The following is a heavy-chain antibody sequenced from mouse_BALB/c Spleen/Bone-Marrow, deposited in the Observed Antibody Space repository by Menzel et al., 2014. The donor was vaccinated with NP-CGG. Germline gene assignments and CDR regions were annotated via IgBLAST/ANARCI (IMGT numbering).Heavy chain of an antibody. CDR2: IDPSDSET. CDR3: TRDQLYTGNYKFVY. V-gene: IGHV1-69*02. J-gene: IGHJ3*01. CDR1: GYTFTSYW. D-gene: IGHD2-1*01. Sequence: QVQLQQSGAELVKPGAPVTLSCKASGYTFTSYWMNWIKQRPVRGLEWIGRIDPSDSETHYNQKFKDKAKLTVAKSSSTAYIQLSSQTSEDAAIYYCTRDQLYTGNYKFVYWGQGTLVTISA.